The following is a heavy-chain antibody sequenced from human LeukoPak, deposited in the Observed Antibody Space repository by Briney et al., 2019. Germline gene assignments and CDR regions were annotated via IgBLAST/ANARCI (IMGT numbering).Heavy chain of an antibody. D-gene: IGHD3-22*01. CDR1: GFTFRSYW. V-gene: IGHV3-7*01. J-gene: IGHJ4*02. CDR2: IKQDGSEK. CDR3: ARGSDYDSSSCFEY. Sequence: GGSLRLSCAASGFTFRSYWMSWVRQAPGKGLEWVANIKQDGSEKYYVASVKGRFTVSRDNAENSLHLQMNSLRAEDTAVYYCARGSDYDSSSCFEYWGLGTLVTVSS.